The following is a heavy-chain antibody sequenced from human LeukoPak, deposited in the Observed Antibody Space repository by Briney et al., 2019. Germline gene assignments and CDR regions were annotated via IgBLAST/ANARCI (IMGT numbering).Heavy chain of an antibody. D-gene: IGHD4-4*01. CDR2: INPSGGST. CDR1: GYTFTSYY. V-gene: IGHV1-46*01. J-gene: IGHJ5*02. Sequence: ASVKVSCKASGYTFTSYYMHWVRQAPGQGPEWMGIINPSGGSTSYAQKFQGRVTMTRDTSTSTVYMELSSLRSEDTAVYYCARDGSGGRDYSNSRWFDPWGQGTLVTVSS. CDR3: ARDGSGGRDYSNSRWFDP.